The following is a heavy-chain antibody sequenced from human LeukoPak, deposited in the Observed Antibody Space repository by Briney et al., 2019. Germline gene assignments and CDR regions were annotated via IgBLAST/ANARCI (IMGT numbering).Heavy chain of an antibody. CDR1: GFTFDDYA. D-gene: IGHD5-12*01. J-gene: IGHJ4*02. V-gene: IGHV3-9*03. Sequence: GRSLRLSCAASGFTFDDYAMHWVRQAPGKGLEWVSGISWNSGSIGYADSVKGRFTISRDNAKNSLYLQMNSLRAEDMALYYCAKDMGRTVATWYFDYWGQGTLVTVSS. CDR3: AKDMGRTVATWYFDY. CDR2: ISWNSGSI.